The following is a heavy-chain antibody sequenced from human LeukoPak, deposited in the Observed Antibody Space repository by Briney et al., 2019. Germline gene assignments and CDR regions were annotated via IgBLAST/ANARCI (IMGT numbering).Heavy chain of an antibody. CDR1: GYTFTSYD. D-gene: IGHD1-26*01. V-gene: IGHV1-8*01. Sequence: WAAVKVSCKASGYTFTSYDINWVRQATGQGLEWMGWMNPNSGNTGYAQKFQGRVTMTRNTSISTAYMELSSLRSEDTAAYYCARDGSYYEGFDYWGQGTLVTVSS. J-gene: IGHJ4*02. CDR2: MNPNSGNT. CDR3: ARDGSYYEGFDY.